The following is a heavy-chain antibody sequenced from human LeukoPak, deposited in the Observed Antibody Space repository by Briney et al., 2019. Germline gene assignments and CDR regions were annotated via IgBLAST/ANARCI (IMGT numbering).Heavy chain of an antibody. D-gene: IGHD2-15*01. CDR3: ARHKLYCSGGSCYFLDY. CDR1: GYSFTSYW. Sequence: GESLKISCKGSGYSFTSYWISWVRQMPGKGLEWVGGFEPSDPYTNYSPSFQGHVTISADKSISTAYLQWSSLKASDTAMYYCARHKLYCSGGSCYFLDYWGQGTLVTVSS. CDR2: FEPSDPYT. V-gene: IGHV5-10-1*01. J-gene: IGHJ4*02.